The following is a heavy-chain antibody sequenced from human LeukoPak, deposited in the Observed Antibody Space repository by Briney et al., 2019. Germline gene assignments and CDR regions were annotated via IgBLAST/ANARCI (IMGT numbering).Heavy chain of an antibody. V-gene: IGHV3-9*01. CDR1: GYTFDDYA. CDR3: AKDFGRSAYDRPFDY. D-gene: IGHD5-12*01. J-gene: IGHJ4*02. Sequence: GGSLRLSCAASGYTFDDYAMHWVRQAPGKGLEWVSGISWNSGSIAYADSVKGRFTISRDNAKNSLYLQMNSLRAEDTALYYCAKDFGRSAYDRPFDYWGQGTLVTVSS. CDR2: ISWNSGSI.